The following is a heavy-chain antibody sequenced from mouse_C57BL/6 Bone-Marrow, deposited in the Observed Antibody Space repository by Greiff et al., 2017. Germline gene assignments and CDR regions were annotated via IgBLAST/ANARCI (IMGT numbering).Heavy chain of an antibody. V-gene: IGHV1-72*01. CDR2: IDPNSGGT. Sequence: QVQLKQPGAELVKPGASVKLSCKASGYTFTSYWMHWVKQRPGRGLEWIGRIDPNSGGTKYNEKFKSKATLTVDKPSSTAYMQLSSLTSEDSAVYYCAREGAIYYGNLGWFAYGGQGTLVTVSA. CDR1: GYTFTSYW. CDR3: AREGAIYYGNLGWFAY. J-gene: IGHJ3*01. D-gene: IGHD2-1*01.